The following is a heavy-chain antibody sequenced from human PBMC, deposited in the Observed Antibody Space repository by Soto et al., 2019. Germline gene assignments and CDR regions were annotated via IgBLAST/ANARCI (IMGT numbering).Heavy chain of an antibody. CDR1: GFTFSSYA. V-gene: IGHV3-23*01. CDR3: PKDLAGYLEY. D-gene: IGHD6-19*01. Sequence: WGSLRLSCSASGFTFSSYAMSWVRQSPGKGLEWVSAISGSGGSTYYSDSVRGRVTISRDNSKNTLYLQMNSLRAEDTTVYYFPKDLAGYLEYWAQGTLVRVSS. CDR2: ISGSGGST. J-gene: IGHJ4*02.